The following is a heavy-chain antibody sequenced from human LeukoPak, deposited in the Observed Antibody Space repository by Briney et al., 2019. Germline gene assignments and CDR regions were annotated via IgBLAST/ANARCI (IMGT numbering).Heavy chain of an antibody. Sequence: PGGSLRLSCAASGFTFSSYGMHWVRQAPGKGPEWVALIWYDGSNKYYADSVKGRFTISRDDSKNTLYLQMNSLRAEDTAVYYCARDPEEYSSNLFAYWGQGTLVTVSS. CDR1: GFTFSSYG. V-gene: IGHV3-33*01. CDR3: ARDPEEYSSNLFAY. CDR2: IWYDGSNK. J-gene: IGHJ4*02. D-gene: IGHD6-6*01.